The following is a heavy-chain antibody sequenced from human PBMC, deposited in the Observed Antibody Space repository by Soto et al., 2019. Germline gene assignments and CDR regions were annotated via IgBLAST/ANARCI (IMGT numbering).Heavy chain of an antibody. CDR3: ARGVYGSGSYYIGNYGMDV. V-gene: IGHV4-30-2*01. CDR1: GGSISSGGYS. J-gene: IGHJ6*02. CDR2: IYHSGSN. Sequence: SETLSLTCAVSGGSISSGGYSWSWIRQPPGKGLEWIGYIYHSGSNYYNPSLKSRVTISVDRSKNQFYLKLSSVTAADTAVYYCARGVYGSGSYYIGNYGMDVWGQGTTVTVSS. D-gene: IGHD3-10*01.